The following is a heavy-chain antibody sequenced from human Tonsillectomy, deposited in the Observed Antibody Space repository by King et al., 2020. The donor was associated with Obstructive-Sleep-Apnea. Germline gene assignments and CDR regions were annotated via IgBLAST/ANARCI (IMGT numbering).Heavy chain of an antibody. CDR3: AREPQWLMDI. Sequence: QLVQSGAEVKKPGSSVKVSCKASGGTFIRYAISWVRQVPGQGLEWMGRILPFLGIANYAQKFQGRFSSTADKSTSTAYMELSRLGSEEPAVYYCAREPQWLMDIWGQGTTVTVSS. CDR1: GGTFIRYA. CDR2: ILPFLGIA. J-gene: IGHJ6*02. D-gene: IGHD3-22*01. V-gene: IGHV1-69*09.